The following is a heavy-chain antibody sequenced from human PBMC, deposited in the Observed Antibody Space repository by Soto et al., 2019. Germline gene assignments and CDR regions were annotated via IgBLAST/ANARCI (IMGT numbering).Heavy chain of an antibody. V-gene: IGHV1-69*13. D-gene: IGHD2-2*01. J-gene: IGHJ6*02. CDR1: GGTFSSYA. CDR2: IIPIFGTA. CDR3: ARNGLGYCSSTSCYRPNYCYYGMDV. Sequence: VKVSCKASGGTFSSYAISWVRQAPGQGLEWMGGIIPIFGTANYAQKFQGRVTITADESTSTAYMELSSLRSEDTAVYYCARNGLGYCSSTSCYRPNYCYYGMDVWGQGTTVTVSS.